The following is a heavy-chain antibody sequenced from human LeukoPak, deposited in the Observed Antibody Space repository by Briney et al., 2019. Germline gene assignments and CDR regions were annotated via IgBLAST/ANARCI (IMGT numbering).Heavy chain of an antibody. V-gene: IGHV4-59*01. CDR1: GGSISSYY. CDR2: IYYSWST. D-gene: IGHD3-10*01. CDR3: ARVGYSSSGNYYNDRGAFDY. J-gene: IGHJ4*02. Sequence: LETLSLTCTVSGGSISSYYWRWIRQPPGKGLEWIGYIYYSWSTNYHPSLKSRVTISVDPSKNQFSLKLSSVTAADTAVYYCARVGYSSSGNYYNDRGAFDYWGQGTLVTVSS.